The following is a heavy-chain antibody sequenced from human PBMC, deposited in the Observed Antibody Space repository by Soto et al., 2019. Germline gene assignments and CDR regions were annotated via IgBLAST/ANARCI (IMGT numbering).Heavy chain of an antibody. Sequence: SVKVSCKASGGTSSSYAISWARQAPGQGLEWMGGIIPIFGTANYAQKFQGRVTITADESTSTAYMELSSLRSEDTAVYYCARRSSSSFGSYGMDVWGQGTTVTVSS. D-gene: IGHD6-6*01. CDR1: GGTSSSYA. J-gene: IGHJ6*02. CDR2: IIPIFGTA. V-gene: IGHV1-69*13. CDR3: ARRSSSSFGSYGMDV.